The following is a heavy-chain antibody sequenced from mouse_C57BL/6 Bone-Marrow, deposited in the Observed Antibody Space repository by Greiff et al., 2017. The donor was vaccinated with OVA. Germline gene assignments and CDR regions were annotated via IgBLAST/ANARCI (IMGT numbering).Heavy chain of an antibody. CDR1: GFTFSSYA. Sequence: EVQLVESGGGLVKPGGSLKLSCAASGFTFSSYAMSWVRQTPEKRLEWVATISDGGSYTYYPDNVKGRFPISRDNAKNNLYLQMSHLKSEDTAMYYCARDVLTFAYWGQGTLVTVSA. J-gene: IGHJ3*01. V-gene: IGHV5-4*01. D-gene: IGHD4-1*01. CDR2: ISDGGSYT. CDR3: ARDVLTFAY.